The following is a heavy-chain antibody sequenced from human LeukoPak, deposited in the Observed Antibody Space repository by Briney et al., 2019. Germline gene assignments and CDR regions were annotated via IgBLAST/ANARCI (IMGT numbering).Heavy chain of an antibody. D-gene: IGHD1-26*01. CDR1: GGSISSGGYS. V-gene: IGHV4-30-2*01. J-gene: IGHJ4*02. Sequence: SQTLSLTCAVSGGSISSGGYSWSWIRQPPGKGLEWIGYIYHSGSTYYNPSLKSRVTISVDRSKNQFSLKLSSVTAADTAVYYCARVHRVGAPFDYWGQGTLVTVSS. CDR2: IYHSGST. CDR3: ARVHRVGAPFDY.